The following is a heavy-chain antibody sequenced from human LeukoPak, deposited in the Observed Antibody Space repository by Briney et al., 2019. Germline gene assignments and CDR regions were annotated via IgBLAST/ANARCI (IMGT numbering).Heavy chain of an antibody. Sequence: GASVKVSCKASGGTFSSYAISWVRQAPGQGLEWMGGIIPIFGTANYAQKFQGRVTITADKSTSTAYMELSSLRSEDTAVYYCATHPYCSGGSCYSSLVDYWGQGTLVTVSS. J-gene: IGHJ4*02. V-gene: IGHV1-69*06. CDR3: ATHPYCSGGSCYSSLVDY. CDR1: GGTFSSYA. CDR2: IIPIFGTA. D-gene: IGHD2-15*01.